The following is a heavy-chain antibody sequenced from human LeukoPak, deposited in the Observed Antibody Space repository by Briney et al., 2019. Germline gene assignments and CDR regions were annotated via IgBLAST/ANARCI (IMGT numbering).Heavy chain of an antibody. CDR2: ISSSSSYI. V-gene: IGHV3-21*01. CDR1: GFTFSSYW. Sequence: GGSLRLSCAASGFTFSSYWMHWVRQAPGKGLEWVSSISSSSSYIYYADSVKGRFTISRDNAKNSLYLQMNSLRAEDTAVYYCARDAGYCSGGSCFFDYWGQGTLVTVSS. CDR3: ARDAGYCSGGSCFFDY. J-gene: IGHJ4*02. D-gene: IGHD2-15*01.